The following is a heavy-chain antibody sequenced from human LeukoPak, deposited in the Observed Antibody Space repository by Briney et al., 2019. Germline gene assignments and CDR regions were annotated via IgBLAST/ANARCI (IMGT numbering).Heavy chain of an antibody. CDR1: GYTFSSYW. CDR2: IYPGDSES. J-gene: IGHJ4*02. CDR3: ARIEGSTFDY. V-gene: IGHV5-51*01. Sequence: GESLKISFKGSGYTFSSYWIGWVRQMPGKGLEWIGIIYPGDSESKYTPSPQGQVTISAAKSISTAYLQWSSLKASDTAIYYCARIEGSTFDYWGQGTLVTVSS.